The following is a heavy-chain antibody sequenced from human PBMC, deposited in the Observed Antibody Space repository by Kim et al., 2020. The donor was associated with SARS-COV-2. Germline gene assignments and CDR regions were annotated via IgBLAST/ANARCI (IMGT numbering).Heavy chain of an antibody. D-gene: IGHD6-13*01. CDR2: INPNSGGT. Sequence: ASVKVSCKASGYTFTGYYMHWVRQAPGQGLEWMGRINPNSGGTNYAQKFQGRVTMTRDTSISTAYMELSRLRSDDTAVYYCARQSQLWPKGQQLVLGYWGQGTLVTVSS. CDR1: GYTFTGYY. V-gene: IGHV1-2*06. CDR3: ARQSQLWPKGQQLVLGY. J-gene: IGHJ4*02.